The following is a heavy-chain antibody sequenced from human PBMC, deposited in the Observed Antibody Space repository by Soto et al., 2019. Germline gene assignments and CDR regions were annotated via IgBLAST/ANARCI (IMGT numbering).Heavy chain of an antibody. V-gene: IGHV1-3*01. CDR2: INAGNGNT. Sequence: GASVKVSCKASGYTFTSYAMHWVRQAPGQRLEWMGWINAGNGNTKYSQKFQGRVTITRDTSASTAYMELSSLRSEDTAVYYCARRPHYDFWSLDYWGQGTLVTVSS. CDR1: GYTFTSYA. J-gene: IGHJ4*02. CDR3: ARRPHYDFWSLDY. D-gene: IGHD3-3*01.